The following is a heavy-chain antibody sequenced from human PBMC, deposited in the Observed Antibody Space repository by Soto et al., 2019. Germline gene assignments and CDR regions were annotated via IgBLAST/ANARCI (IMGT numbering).Heavy chain of an antibody. CDR3: ARQGHLRFLEWENWFDP. V-gene: IGHV4-59*08. CDR1: GGSISSYY. CDR2: IYYSGST. Sequence: SETLSLTCTVSGGSISSYYWSWIRQPPGKGLEWIGYIYYSGSTNYNPSLKSRVTISVDTSTNQFSLKLSSVTAADTAVYYCARQGHLRFLEWENWFDPWGQGTLVTVSS. J-gene: IGHJ5*02. D-gene: IGHD3-3*01.